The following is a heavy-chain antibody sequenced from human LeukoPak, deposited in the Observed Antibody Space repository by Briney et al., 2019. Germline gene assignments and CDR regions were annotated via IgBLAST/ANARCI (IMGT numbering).Heavy chain of an antibody. Sequence: SETLSLTCTVSGDSISSYYWSWIRQPPGKGLEWIGYIYYSGSTNYNPSLKSRVTISVDTSKNQFSLKLSSVTAADTAVYYCARGGYYYGSGSYLDYWGQGTLVTVSS. J-gene: IGHJ4*02. D-gene: IGHD3-10*01. V-gene: IGHV4-59*01. CDR3: ARGGYYYGSGSYLDY. CDR2: IYYSGST. CDR1: GDSISSYY.